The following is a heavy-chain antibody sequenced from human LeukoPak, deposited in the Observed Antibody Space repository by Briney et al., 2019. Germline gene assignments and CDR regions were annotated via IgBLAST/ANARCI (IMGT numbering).Heavy chain of an antibody. CDR3: ARGPTKQWLAVDAFDI. CDR1: GFTVSSNY. D-gene: IGHD6-19*01. Sequence: PGGSLRLSCAASGFTVSSNYMSWVRQAPGKGLEWVSVIYGGGTTYYADSVKGRFTISRDNSKNTLYLQMNSLRAEDTAVYYCARGPTKQWLAVDAFDIWGQGTMVTVSS. CDR2: IYGGGTT. J-gene: IGHJ3*02. V-gene: IGHV3-53*01.